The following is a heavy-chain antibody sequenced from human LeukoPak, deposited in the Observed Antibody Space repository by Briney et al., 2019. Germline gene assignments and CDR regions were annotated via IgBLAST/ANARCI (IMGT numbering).Heavy chain of an antibody. D-gene: IGHD3-10*01. CDR1: GFTFSSYS. J-gene: IGHJ4*02. CDR2: ISSSSSYI. V-gene: IGHV3-21*01. CDR3: ARGGSYLGIMVRAFDY. Sequence: PGGSLRLSCAASGFTFSSYSMNWVRQAPGKGLEWVSSISSSSSYIYYADSVKGRFTISRDNAKNSLYLQMNSLRAEDTAVYYCARGGSYLGIMVRAFDYWGQGTLVTVSS.